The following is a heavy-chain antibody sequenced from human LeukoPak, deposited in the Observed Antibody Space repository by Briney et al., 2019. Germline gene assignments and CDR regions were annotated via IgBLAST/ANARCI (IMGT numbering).Heavy chain of an antibody. CDR1: GGSFSGYY. CDR2: INHSGST. D-gene: IGHD6-13*01. J-gene: IGHJ5*02. Sequence: PSETLSLTCAVYGGSFSGYYWSWIRQPPGKGLEWIGEINHSGSTNYNPSLKSRVTISVDTSKNQFSPKLSSVTAADTAVYYCARKNRQYSSSWYIWFDPWGQGTLVTVSS. V-gene: IGHV4-34*01. CDR3: ARKNRQYSSSWYIWFDP.